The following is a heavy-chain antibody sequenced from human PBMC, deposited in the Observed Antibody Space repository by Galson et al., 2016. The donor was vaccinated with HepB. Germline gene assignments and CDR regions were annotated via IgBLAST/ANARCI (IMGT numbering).Heavy chain of an antibody. D-gene: IGHD3-16*01. CDR3: ARRYFEWGKSQSWLDP. Sequence: SVKVSCKASGYTFTDYAMHWVRQAPGQRLEWMGWINVGNGNTKSSQKFQGRVTLTRDTSATTAYMELSNLRSEDTAVYYCARRYFEWGKSQSWLDPWGQGTLVIVSS. V-gene: IGHV1-3*01. CDR2: INVGNGNT. J-gene: IGHJ5*02. CDR1: GYTFTDYA.